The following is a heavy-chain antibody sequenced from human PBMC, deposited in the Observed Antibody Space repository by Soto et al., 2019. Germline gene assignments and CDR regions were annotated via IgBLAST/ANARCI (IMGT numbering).Heavy chain of an antibody. CDR2: ISSSSSYI. J-gene: IGHJ3*02. CDR1: GFTFSSYS. Sequence: NLGGSLRLSCAASGFTFSSYSMNWVRQAPGKGLEWVSSISSSSSYIYYADSVKGRFTISRDNAKNSLYLQMNSLRAEDTAVYYCASGSYRPGDAFDIWGQGTMVTVSS. V-gene: IGHV3-21*01. CDR3: ASGSYRPGDAFDI. D-gene: IGHD3-16*02.